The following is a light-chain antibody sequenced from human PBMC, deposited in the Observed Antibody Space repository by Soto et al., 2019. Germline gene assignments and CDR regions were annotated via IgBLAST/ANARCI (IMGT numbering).Light chain of an antibody. Sequence: QAVVTQEPSLTVSPGGTVTLTCGSSTGAVTSGHYPYWFQQRPGQAPQTLIYDATNKYPWTPARFSGSLFGGKSTLTLSGAQPEDEAEYYCLLQYSEIRVFGGGTKLTVL. V-gene: IGLV7-46*01. CDR2: DAT. J-gene: IGLJ3*02. CDR1: TGAVTSGHY. CDR3: LLQYSEIRV.